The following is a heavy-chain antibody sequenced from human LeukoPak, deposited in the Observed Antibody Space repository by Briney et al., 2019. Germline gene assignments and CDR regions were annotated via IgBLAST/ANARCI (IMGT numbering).Heavy chain of an antibody. J-gene: IGHJ3*02. CDR1: GFALSTNGMR. D-gene: IGHD3-22*01. CDR2: MDWYDAK. CDR3: ARTLYYYDSSGYYNTGDDAFDI. V-gene: IGHV2-70*04. Sequence: SGPTLVNPTQTLTLTCTFSGFALSTNGMRVSWIRQSPGKALEWLARMDWYDAKFYSTSLKTRLTISKDTSKNQVVLTMTDMVPVDSATYYCARTLYYYDSSGYYNTGDDAFDIWGQGTMVTVSS.